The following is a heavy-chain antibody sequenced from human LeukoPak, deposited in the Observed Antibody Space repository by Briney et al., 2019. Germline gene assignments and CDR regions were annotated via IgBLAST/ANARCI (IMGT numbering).Heavy chain of an antibody. D-gene: IGHD2-15*01. Sequence: SVKVSCKASGGTFSSYAISWVRQAPGQGLEWMGGINPIFGTANYAQKFQGRVTITTDESTSTAYMELSSLRSEDTAVYYCARDQLVVAATPYDAFDIWGQGTMVTVSS. J-gene: IGHJ3*02. CDR3: ARDQLVVAATPYDAFDI. CDR2: INPIFGTA. V-gene: IGHV1-69*05. CDR1: GGTFSSYA.